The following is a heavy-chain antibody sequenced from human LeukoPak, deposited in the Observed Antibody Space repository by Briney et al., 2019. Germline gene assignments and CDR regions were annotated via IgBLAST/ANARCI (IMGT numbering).Heavy chain of an antibody. V-gene: IGHV3-48*01. CDR1: GFKFSDYS. Sequence: GGSLRLSCAASGFKFSDYSMNWVRQVPGKGLEWISYIGIDSGNTNYADSVKGRFTISGDKAKNSLYLQMNSLRVKDTAVYYCARDYKYAFDNWGQGTLVTVSS. CDR2: IGIDSGNT. CDR3: ARDYKYAFDN. J-gene: IGHJ4*02. D-gene: IGHD5-24*01.